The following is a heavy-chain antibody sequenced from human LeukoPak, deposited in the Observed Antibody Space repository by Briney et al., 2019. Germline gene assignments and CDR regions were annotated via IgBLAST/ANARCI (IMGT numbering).Heavy chain of an antibody. CDR2: IYYSGST. CDR1: GGSISSGGYY. CDR3: AGGYCTNGVCPISDY. J-gene: IGHJ4*02. V-gene: IGHV4-31*03. Sequence: SETLSLTCTVSGGSISSGGYYWSWIRQRPGKGLEWIGYIYYSGSTYYNPSLKSRVTISVDTSKNQFSLKLSSVTAADTAVYYCAGGYCTNGVCPISDYWGQGTLVTVSS. D-gene: IGHD2-8*01.